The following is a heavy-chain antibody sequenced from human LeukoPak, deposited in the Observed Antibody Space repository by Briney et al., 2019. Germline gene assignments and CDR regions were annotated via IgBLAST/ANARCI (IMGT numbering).Heavy chain of an antibody. V-gene: IGHV1-69*13. CDR1: GGTCSSYT. D-gene: IGHD4-11*01. CDR3: ARVDSNYYMDV. J-gene: IGHJ6*03. Sequence: SVKLSCKASGGTCSSYTISWVRHAPRQGLEWMGGIIPIFGTANYAQQYQGRVTITAEESTSTAYMELSSLRSEDTDVYYCARVDSNYYMDVWGKGTTVTVSS. CDR2: IIPIFGTA.